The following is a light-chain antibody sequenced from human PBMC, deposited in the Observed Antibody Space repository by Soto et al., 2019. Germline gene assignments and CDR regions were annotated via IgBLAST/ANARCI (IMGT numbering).Light chain of an antibody. V-gene: IGKV3-20*01. CDR2: DTS. CDR3: QQYGSSPGT. Sequence: EIVLTQSPGTLSLSPGERATLSCRASQSVRDSYLAWYQQKPGQAPSLLIYDTSTRATGIPDRFIGSGSGTDFALPISRVEPEDFAMYFCQQYGSSPGTFGQGTKVEIK. CDR1: QSVRDSY. J-gene: IGKJ1*01.